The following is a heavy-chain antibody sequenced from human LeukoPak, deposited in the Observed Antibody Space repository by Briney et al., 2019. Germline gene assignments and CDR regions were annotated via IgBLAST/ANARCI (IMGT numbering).Heavy chain of an antibody. V-gene: IGHV4-4*02. D-gene: IGHD6-19*01. CDR2: IYHGGST. CDR1: GGSVSSPNW. CDR3: ARDGGNQWRGFDY. Sequence: SETLSLTCAVSGGSVSSPNWWSWVRQPPGKGLEWIGEIYHGGSTNYNPSLQSRVTMSLDESKNQFSLQLNFVTPEDTAVYYCARDGGNQWRGFDYWGQGTLVTVSS. J-gene: IGHJ4*02.